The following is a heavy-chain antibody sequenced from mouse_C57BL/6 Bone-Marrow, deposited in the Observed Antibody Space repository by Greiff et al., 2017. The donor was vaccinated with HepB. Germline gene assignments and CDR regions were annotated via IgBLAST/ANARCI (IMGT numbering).Heavy chain of an antibody. J-gene: IGHJ4*01. V-gene: IGHV1-69*01. CDR3: ARDYGSSSYYYAMDY. CDR2: IDPSDSYT. D-gene: IGHD1-1*01. CDR1: GYTFTSYW. Sequence: VQLKQPGAELVMPGASVKLSCKASGYTFTSYWMHWVKQRPGQGLEWIGEIDPSDSYTNYNQKFKGKSTLTVDKSSSTAYMQLSSLTSEDSAVYYCARDYGSSSYYYAMDYWGQGTSVTVSS.